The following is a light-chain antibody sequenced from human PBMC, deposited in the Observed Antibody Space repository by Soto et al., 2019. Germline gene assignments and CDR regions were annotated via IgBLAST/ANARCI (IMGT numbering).Light chain of an antibody. Sequence: SYELTQPPSVSVSPGQTASITCSGDKLGDKYACWYQQKPGQSPVLVIYQDSKRPSGIPERFSGSNSGNTATLTISGTQAMDEADYYCQAWDSSTVVVFGGGTKVNVL. CDR2: QDS. CDR1: KLGDKY. J-gene: IGLJ2*01. CDR3: QAWDSSTVVV. V-gene: IGLV3-1*01.